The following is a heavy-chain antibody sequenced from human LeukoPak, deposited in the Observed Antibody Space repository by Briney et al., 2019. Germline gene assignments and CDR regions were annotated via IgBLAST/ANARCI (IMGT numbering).Heavy chain of an antibody. Sequence: GGSLRLSCAASGFTFSSYSMNWVRHAPGKGLEWVSSISSSSSYIYYADSVKGRFTISRDNAKNSLYLQVNSLRAEDTSVYYCARDLPDPDIVVVPAAILSAYYYYGMDVWGQGTTVTVSS. CDR2: ISSSSSYI. CDR1: GFTFSSYS. J-gene: IGHJ6*02. D-gene: IGHD2-2*02. CDR3: ARDLPDPDIVVVPAAILSAYYYYGMDV. V-gene: IGHV3-21*01.